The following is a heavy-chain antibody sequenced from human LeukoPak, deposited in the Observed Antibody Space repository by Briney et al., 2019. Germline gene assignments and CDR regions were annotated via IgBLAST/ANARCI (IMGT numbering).Heavy chain of an antibody. V-gene: IGHV4-4*07. CDR3: SGGRYYFDS. Sequence: SETLSLTCTVSGGSITSYSWSWVRQPAGKGLEWIGRFYTSGSTNYNPSLKSRVTMPIDTSKNQFSLKLTSLTAADTAVYYCSGGRYYFDSWGQGILVTVSS. CDR1: GGSITSYS. J-gene: IGHJ4*02. D-gene: IGHD3-16*01. CDR2: FYTSGST.